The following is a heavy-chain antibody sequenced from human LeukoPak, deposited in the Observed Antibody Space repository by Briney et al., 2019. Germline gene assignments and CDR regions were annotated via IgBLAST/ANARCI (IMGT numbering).Heavy chain of an antibody. V-gene: IGHV1-18*01. Sequence: ASVTVSCKASGYTFTSYGISWVRQAPGQGLEWMGWISAYNGNTNYAQKLQGRVTMTTDTSTSTAYMELRSLRSDDTAVYYCARDPALDYGDYDWLDPWGQGTLVTVSS. J-gene: IGHJ5*02. D-gene: IGHD4-17*01. CDR3: ARDPALDYGDYDWLDP. CDR1: GYTFTSYG. CDR2: ISAYNGNT.